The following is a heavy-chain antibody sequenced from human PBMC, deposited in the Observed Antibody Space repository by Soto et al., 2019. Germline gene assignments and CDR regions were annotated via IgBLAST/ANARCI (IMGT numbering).Heavy chain of an antibody. J-gene: IGHJ4*02. CDR3: ASTRGSSYDY. V-gene: IGHV3-53*02. Sequence: EVQLVETGGGLIQPGGSLRLSCAASGITVSGNYMSWVRQAPGKGLEWVSVIYNGGGTYYADSVKGRFTISRDNSKNTLYLQMNSLRAEVTAVYYCASTRGSSYDYWGQGTLVSVSS. CDR2: IYNGGGT. CDR1: GITVSGNY. D-gene: IGHD6-6*01.